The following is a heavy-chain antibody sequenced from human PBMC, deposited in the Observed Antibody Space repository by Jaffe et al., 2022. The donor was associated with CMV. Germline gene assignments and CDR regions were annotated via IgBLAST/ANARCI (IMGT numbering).Heavy chain of an antibody. Sequence: EVQLVESGGGLVKPGGSLRLSCAASGFTFSNAWMSWVRQAPGKGLEWVGRIKSKTDGGTTDYAAPVKGRFTISRDDSKNTLYLQMNSLKTEDTAVYYCTTESGFALEPPFDYWGQGTLVTVSS. CDR3: TTESGFALEPPFDY. CDR1: GFTFSNAW. D-gene: IGHD1-1*01. J-gene: IGHJ4*02. V-gene: IGHV3-15*01. CDR2: IKSKTDGGTT.